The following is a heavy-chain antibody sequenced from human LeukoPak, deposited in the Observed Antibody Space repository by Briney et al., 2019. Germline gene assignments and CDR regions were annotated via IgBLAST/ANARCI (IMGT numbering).Heavy chain of an antibody. CDR1: GGSISSYY. D-gene: IGHD3-10*01. J-gene: IGHJ4*02. CDR3: ARHSSTFYGSGITL. Sequence: TSETLSLTCTVSGGSISSYYWSWIRQPPGKGPEWTGYIYYSGSTNYNPSLKSRVTISVDTSKNQFSLKLSSVTAADTAVYYRARHSSTFYGSGITLWGQGTLVTVSS. V-gene: IGHV4-59*08. CDR2: IYYSGST.